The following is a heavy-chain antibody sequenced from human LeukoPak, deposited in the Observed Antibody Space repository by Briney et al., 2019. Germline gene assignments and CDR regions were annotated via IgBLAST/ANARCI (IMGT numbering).Heavy chain of an antibody. Sequence: SETLSLACAVYGGSFSGYYWSWIRQPPGKGLEWIGEINHSGSTNYNPSLKSRVTISVDTSENQFSLKLSSVTAADTAVYYCARVIGSSDLIDYWGQGTLVTVSS. CDR3: ARVIGSSDLIDY. CDR1: GGSFSGYY. J-gene: IGHJ4*02. D-gene: IGHD6-6*01. V-gene: IGHV4-34*01. CDR2: INHSGST.